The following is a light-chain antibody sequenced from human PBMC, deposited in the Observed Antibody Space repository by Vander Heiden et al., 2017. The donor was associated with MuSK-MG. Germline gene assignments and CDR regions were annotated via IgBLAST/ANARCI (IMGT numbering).Light chain of an antibody. CDR2: ATS. J-gene: IGKJ4*01. CDR1: EGVISW. CDR3: QQDGSVPLT. V-gene: IGKV1-12*01. Sequence: IHMTQSPSSPSASVGARVILTSRGSEGVISWLAWFQQKPGQAPELLIYATSSWQSGVPSRFSGSGSGTDFTLTISSLQPEDVATYFCQQDGSVPLTFGGGTKVEIK.